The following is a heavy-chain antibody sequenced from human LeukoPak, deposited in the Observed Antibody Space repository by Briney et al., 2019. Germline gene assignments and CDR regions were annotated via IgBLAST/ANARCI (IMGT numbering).Heavy chain of an antibody. J-gene: IGHJ4*02. CDR3: ARVRTTVTVFDY. CDR1: GGSISSSSYY. CDR2: IYYSGST. D-gene: IGHD4-17*01. Sequence: ETLSLTCTVSGGSISSSSYYWGWIRQPPGKGLEWIGSIYYSGSTYYNPSLKSRVTISVDTSKNQFSLKLSSVTAADTAVYYCARVRTTVTVFDYWGQGTLVTVSS. V-gene: IGHV4-39*07.